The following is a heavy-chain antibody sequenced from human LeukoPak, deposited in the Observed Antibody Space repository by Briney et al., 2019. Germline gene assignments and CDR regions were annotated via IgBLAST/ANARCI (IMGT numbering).Heavy chain of an antibody. CDR2: ISSNGGST. CDR3: VKVGTTMVRA. Sequence: GGSLRLSCSASGFTFSSYAMHWVRQAPGKGLEYVSAISSNGGSTYYADSVKGRFTISRDNSRNTLYLQMSGLRAEDTAVYYCVKVGTTMVRAWGQGTLVTVSS. D-gene: IGHD3-10*01. CDR1: GFTFSSYA. V-gene: IGHV3-64D*06. J-gene: IGHJ5*02.